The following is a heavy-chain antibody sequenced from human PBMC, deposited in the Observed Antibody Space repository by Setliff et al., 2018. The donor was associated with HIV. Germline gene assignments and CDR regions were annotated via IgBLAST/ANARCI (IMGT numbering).Heavy chain of an antibody. J-gene: IGHJ3*01. D-gene: IGHD5-12*01. CDR3: ARTSGDAYNYEGAFDV. CDR2: IIPIFKSA. Sequence: SVKVSCKVSGDTFNNYGLNWVRQAPGQGLEWMGGIIPIFKSADYAQKFQGRVTITTDESTSTADMDLSSLKSEDTAIYYCARTSGDAYNYEGAFDVWGQGTLVTVSS. CDR1: GDTFNNYG. V-gene: IGHV1-69*05.